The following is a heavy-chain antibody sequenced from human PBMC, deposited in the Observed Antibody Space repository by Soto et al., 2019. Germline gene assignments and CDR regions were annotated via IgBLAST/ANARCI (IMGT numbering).Heavy chain of an antibody. Sequence: SVKVSRKASGGTFSSYAISWVRQGPGQGLEWMGGIIPIFGTANYAQKFQGRVTITADESTSTAYMELSSLRSEDTAVYYCASRVDSSGHHDAFDIWGQGTMVTVSS. J-gene: IGHJ3*02. CDR1: GGTFSSYA. CDR3: ASRVDSSGHHDAFDI. V-gene: IGHV1-69*13. D-gene: IGHD3-22*01. CDR2: IIPIFGTA.